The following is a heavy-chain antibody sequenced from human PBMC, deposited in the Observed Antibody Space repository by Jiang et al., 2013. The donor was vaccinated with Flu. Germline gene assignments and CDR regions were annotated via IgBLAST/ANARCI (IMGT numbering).Heavy chain of an antibody. Sequence: WVRQMPGKGLEWMGIIYPGDSDTRYSPSFQGQVTISADKSISTAYLQWSSLKASDTAMYYCARQPYSSGWYDLRPLGDYWGQGTLVTVSS. CDR2: IYPGDSDT. J-gene: IGHJ4*02. D-gene: IGHD6-19*01. V-gene: IGHV5-51*01. CDR3: ARQPYSSGWYDLRPLGDY.